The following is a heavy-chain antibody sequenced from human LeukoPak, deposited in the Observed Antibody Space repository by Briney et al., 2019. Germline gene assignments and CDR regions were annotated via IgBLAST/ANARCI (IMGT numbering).Heavy chain of an antibody. CDR1: GFTFSSYW. D-gene: IGHD6-13*01. V-gene: IGHV3-74*01. CDR2: INSDGSST. J-gene: IGHJ6*02. Sequence: GGSLRLSCAASGFTFSSYWMHWVRQAPGNGLVWVSRINSDGSSTSYADSVKGRFTISRDNAKNTLYLQMNSLRAEDTAVYYCARGYSSSARHYYYYGMDVWGQGTTVTVSS. CDR3: ARGYSSSARHYYYYGMDV.